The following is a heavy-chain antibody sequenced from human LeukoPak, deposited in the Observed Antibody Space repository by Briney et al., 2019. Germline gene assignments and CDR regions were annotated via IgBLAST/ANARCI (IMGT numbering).Heavy chain of an antibody. CDR1: GFTFSSYW. V-gene: IGHV3-7*03. CDR2: INHNGNVN. J-gene: IGHJ6*02. Sequence: GGSLRLSCAASGFTFSSYWMNWAPQAPGKGLEWVASINHNGNVNYYVDSVKGRFTISRDNAKNSLYLQMSNLRAEDTAVYFCARGGGLDVWGQGATVTVSS. D-gene: IGHD3-16*01. CDR3: ARGGGLDV.